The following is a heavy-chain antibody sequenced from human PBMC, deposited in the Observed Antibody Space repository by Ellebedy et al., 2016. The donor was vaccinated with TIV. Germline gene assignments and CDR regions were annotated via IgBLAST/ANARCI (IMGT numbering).Heavy chain of an antibody. D-gene: IGHD2-15*01. CDR2: TYYQSKWFN. CDR1: GDSVSTNSVA. J-gene: IGHJ6*02. CDR3: SKDACGGSKCYGMDV. V-gene: IGHV6-1*01. Sequence: SQTLSLTCAISGDSVSTNSVAWNWIRQSPSRGLEWLGRTYYQSKWFNDYAVSVKSRITINPDTSKNQFSLQLNSVTSEDTAVDYCSKDACGGSKCYGMDVWGQGTTVTVSS.